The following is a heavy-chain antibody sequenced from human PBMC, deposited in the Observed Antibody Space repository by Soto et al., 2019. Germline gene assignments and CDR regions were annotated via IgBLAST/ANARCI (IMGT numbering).Heavy chain of an antibody. Sequence: ASVKVSCKASGYTFTNYGVIWVRQAPGQGLEWMGWISGYNGNTNYAQKFQGRVTMTTDTSTSTAYMELRSLRSDGTAVYYCARFDVGYGGYTQGGYYYMDVWGKGTTVTVSS. CDR2: ISGYNGNT. J-gene: IGHJ6*03. CDR3: ARFDVGYGGYTQGGYYYMDV. CDR1: GYTFTNYG. V-gene: IGHV1-18*01. D-gene: IGHD4-17*01.